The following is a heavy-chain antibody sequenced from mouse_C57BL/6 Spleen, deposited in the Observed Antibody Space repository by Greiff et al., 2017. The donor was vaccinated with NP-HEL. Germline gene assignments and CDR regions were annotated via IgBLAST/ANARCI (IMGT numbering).Heavy chain of an antibody. D-gene: IGHD2-1*01. CDR1: GFSFTSYG. Sequence: QVQLKESGPGLVAPSQSLSITCTVSGFSFTSYGVSWVRQPPGKGLEWLGYICGDGSTNYHSALIYRLSISKDNSKSQVYSKLNSLQTDDTATYYCAKGGYGNSYDAMDYWGQGTSVTVSS. V-gene: IGHV2-3*01. CDR2: ICGDGST. J-gene: IGHJ4*01. CDR3: AKGGYGNSYDAMDY.